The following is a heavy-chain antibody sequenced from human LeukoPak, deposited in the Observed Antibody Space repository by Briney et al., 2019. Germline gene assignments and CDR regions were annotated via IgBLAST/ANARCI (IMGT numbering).Heavy chain of an antibody. D-gene: IGHD2-2*02. V-gene: IGHV4-39*01. CDR2: IYYSTIT. CDR3: ARHQCSGTRCYNFYFYGMDV. CDR1: GGSITSSLDY. Sequence: SETLSLTCTVSGGSITSSLDYGAWVRQPPGKGLEWIATIYYSTITQYNPSLKSRVTMSVDKSKNQFSLKLSSMTAADTGVYYCARHQCSGTRCYNFYFYGMDVWGQGTTVTVSS. J-gene: IGHJ6*02.